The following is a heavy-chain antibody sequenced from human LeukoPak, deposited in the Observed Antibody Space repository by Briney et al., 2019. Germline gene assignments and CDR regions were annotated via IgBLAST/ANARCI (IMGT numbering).Heavy chain of an antibody. J-gene: IGHJ4*02. V-gene: IGHV4-38-2*02. Sequence: SETLSLTYTVSGYSISSGYYWGWIRQPPGKGLEWIGSIYHSGSTYYNPSLKSRVTISVDTSKNQFSLKLSSVTAADTAVYYCARISGSSFDYWGQGTLVTVSS. CDR1: GYSISSGYY. CDR2: IYHSGST. D-gene: IGHD6-25*01. CDR3: ARISGSSFDY.